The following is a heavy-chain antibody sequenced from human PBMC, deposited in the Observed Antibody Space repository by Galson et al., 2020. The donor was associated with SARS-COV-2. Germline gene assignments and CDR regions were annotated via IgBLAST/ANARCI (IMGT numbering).Heavy chain of an antibody. V-gene: IGHV3-23*01. CDR1: GLSFSSFA. D-gene: IGHD3-10*01. Sequence: GSLRLSCAASGLSFSSFAMSWVRQAPGKGLEWVSAISGSGGSTFYADSVKGRFTISRDNSKNTLFLQMNSLRVEDAAVYYCAIYGAGLVWGQGTLVTVSS. J-gene: IGHJ4*02. CDR3: AIYGAGLV. CDR2: ISGSGGST.